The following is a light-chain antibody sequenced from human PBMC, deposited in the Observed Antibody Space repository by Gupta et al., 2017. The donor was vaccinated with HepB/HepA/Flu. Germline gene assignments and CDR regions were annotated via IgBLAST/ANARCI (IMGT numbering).Light chain of an antibody. Sequence: EIVMTQSPATLSVSPGDRATLSFMAAQSVGTNLAWYQQRPGQAPRLLIYRATARASGVPARFSGSGSGTEFTLSISSLQSDDIAVYYCQQYYTSPPWTFGQGTKVEIK. CDR2: RAT. CDR3: QQYYTSPPWT. CDR1: QSVGTN. V-gene: IGKV3-15*01. J-gene: IGKJ1*01.